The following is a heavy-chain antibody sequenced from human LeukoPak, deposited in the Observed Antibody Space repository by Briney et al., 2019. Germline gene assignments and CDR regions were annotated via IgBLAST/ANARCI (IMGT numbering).Heavy chain of an antibody. CDR2: IYPYSGDT. J-gene: IGHJ3*02. D-gene: IGHD6-6*01. V-gene: IGHV1-2*02. Sequence: ASVTVSCKASGYTFTGYYIHWVRQAPGQGLEWMGWIYPYSGDTNYAQNFQGRVTMTRDTSISTAYMELSSLKSDDTAVYYCARDRNSGSSLDIWGQGTMLTVSS. CDR1: GYTFTGYY. CDR3: ARDRNSGSSLDI.